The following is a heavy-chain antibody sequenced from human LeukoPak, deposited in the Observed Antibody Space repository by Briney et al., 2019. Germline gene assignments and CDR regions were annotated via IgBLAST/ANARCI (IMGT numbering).Heavy chain of an antibody. D-gene: IGHD5-18*01. V-gene: IGHV3-48*01. CDR1: GFTFSSYS. Sequence: GGSLRLSCAASGFTFSSYSMNWVRQAPGKGLEWVSYISSSSSTIYYADSVKGRFTISRDNAKNSLYLQMNSLRAEDTAVYYCARDWDTAMVFPDYWGQGTLVTVSS. J-gene: IGHJ4*02. CDR3: ARDWDTAMVFPDY. CDR2: ISSSSSTI.